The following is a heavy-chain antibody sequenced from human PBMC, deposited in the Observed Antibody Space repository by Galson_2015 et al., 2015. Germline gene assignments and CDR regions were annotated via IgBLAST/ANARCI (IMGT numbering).Heavy chain of an antibody. Sequence: SETLSLTCTVSGASISSYYWSWVRQPPGKGLEWIGYIYHSGTTNYNPSLKSRVTISVDTSKNQFSLKLSSETAADTAGYYCARRRDYFDYWGQGTLVTVSS. CDR2: IYHSGTT. CDR1: GASISSYY. J-gene: IGHJ4*02. CDR3: ARRRDYFDY. V-gene: IGHV4-59*01.